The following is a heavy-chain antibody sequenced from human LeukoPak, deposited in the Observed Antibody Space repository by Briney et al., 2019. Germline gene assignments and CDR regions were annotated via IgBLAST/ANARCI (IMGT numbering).Heavy chain of an antibody. D-gene: IGHD4-23*01. J-gene: IGHJ6*02. V-gene: IGHV3-66*04. Sequence: GGSLRLSCAASGFTVSSNYMSWVRQAPGKGLECVSVIYSGGSTYYADSVKGRFTISRDNSKNTLYLQMNSLRAEDTAVYYCARPRGGYGGNYGMDVWGQGTTVTVSS. CDR3: ARPRGGYGGNYGMDV. CDR1: GFTVSSNY. CDR2: IYSGGST.